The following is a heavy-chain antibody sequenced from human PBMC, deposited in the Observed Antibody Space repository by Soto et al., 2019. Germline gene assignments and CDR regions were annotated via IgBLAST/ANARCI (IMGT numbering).Heavy chain of an antibody. Sequence: QITLKESGPTLVKPTQTLTLTCSFSGFSLSTTGVAVGWIRQPPGKALEFLVLIYWDDDKRYSPSLKSRLTITRDTSKNQVVLTMTDMDPVDTATYYCAHRVDYRGSWNTGYFDYWGQGTLVTVSS. CDR2: IYWDDDK. CDR1: GFSLSTTGVA. J-gene: IGHJ4*02. CDR3: AHRVDYRGSWNTGYFDY. D-gene: IGHD2-15*01. V-gene: IGHV2-5*02.